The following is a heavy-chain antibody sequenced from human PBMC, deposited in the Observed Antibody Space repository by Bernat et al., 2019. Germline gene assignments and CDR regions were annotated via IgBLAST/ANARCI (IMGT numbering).Heavy chain of an antibody. CDR1: GGSISSGRYN. CDR2: IYYSGTT. Sequence: QLQLQESGPGLVKPSETLSLTCIVSGGSISSGRYNWGWIRQPPGKGLEWIASIYYSGTTYYNPSLKSRVTIHVDTSKNRFSLKRSSVTAADTAVYYCARQDGSRSFSENFFDSWGQGTLVTVSA. V-gene: IGHV4-39*01. CDR3: ARQDGSRSFSENFFDS. D-gene: IGHD3-10*01. J-gene: IGHJ4*02.